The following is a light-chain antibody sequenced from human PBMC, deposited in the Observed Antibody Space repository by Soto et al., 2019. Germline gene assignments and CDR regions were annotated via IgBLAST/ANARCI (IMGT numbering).Light chain of an antibody. CDR2: AAS. Sequence: DIQMTQSPSSVSASVGDGVTITCRASQDINSFLAWYQQKPGKAPKLLIYAASTLHIGVPSRFRGSGSGTAFTLTISSLQPGDFATYFCQQTNHFPFTFGPGTKVDIK. J-gene: IGKJ3*01. CDR3: QQTNHFPFT. V-gene: IGKV1-12*01. CDR1: QDINSF.